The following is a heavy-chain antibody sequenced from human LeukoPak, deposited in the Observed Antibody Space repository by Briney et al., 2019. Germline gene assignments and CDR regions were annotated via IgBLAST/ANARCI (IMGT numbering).Heavy chain of an antibody. CDR3: TRAGRHYSGDDY. Sequence: SETLSLTCTVSGGSISSGSYYWSWIRQPAGKGLEWIGRIYTSGSTDYNPSLKSRIIISVDTSKRQFSLKLSAVTAADTAVYYCTRAGRHYSGDDYWGQGTLVTVSS. D-gene: IGHD6-19*01. J-gene: IGHJ4*02. V-gene: IGHV4-61*02. CDR1: GGSISSGSYY. CDR2: IYTSGST.